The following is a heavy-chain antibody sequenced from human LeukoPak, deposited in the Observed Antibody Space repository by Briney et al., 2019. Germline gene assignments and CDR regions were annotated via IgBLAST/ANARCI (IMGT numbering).Heavy chain of an antibody. Sequence: GGSLRLSCAASGFTFSSYGMHWVRQAPGKGLEWVAFIRYDGSNKYYADSVKGRFTISRDNSKNTLYLQMNSLRAEDTAVYYCAKDKWRYSSSYYFDYWGQETLVTVSS. CDR2: IRYDGSNK. J-gene: IGHJ4*02. CDR1: GFTFSSYG. V-gene: IGHV3-30*02. D-gene: IGHD6-13*01. CDR3: AKDKWRYSSSYYFDY.